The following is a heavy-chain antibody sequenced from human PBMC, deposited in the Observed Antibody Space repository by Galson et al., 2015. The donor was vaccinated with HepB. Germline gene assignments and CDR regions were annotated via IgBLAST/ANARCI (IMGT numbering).Heavy chain of an antibody. J-gene: IGHJ4*02. Sequence: QSGAEVKKPGESLKISCETSGYSFTGYWIGWVRQMPGKGLEWMGIIYPGDSDTRYSPSFQGQVTMSIDKSISTAYLHWSSLKASDTAIYYCARNGYCSDCARYGFDFWGQGALVTVSS. CDR2: IYPGDSDT. D-gene: IGHD2-15*01. CDR1: GYSFTGYW. CDR3: ARNGYCSDCARYGFDF. V-gene: IGHV5-51*03.